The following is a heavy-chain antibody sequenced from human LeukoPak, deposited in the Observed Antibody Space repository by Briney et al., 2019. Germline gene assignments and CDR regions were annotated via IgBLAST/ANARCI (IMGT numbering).Heavy chain of an antibody. CDR1: GGSISSSGYY. J-gene: IGHJ4*02. Sequence: PSETLSLTCTVSGGSISSSGYYWGWFRQPPGKGLGWIGIIYYSGSTYYNPSLKSRVTISLDTSKNQFSLKLTSVTAADTAVYYCARDSPSGSYHHFDYWGQGTLVTVSS. D-gene: IGHD3-10*01. CDR2: IYYSGST. CDR3: ARDSPSGSYHHFDY. V-gene: IGHV4-39*07.